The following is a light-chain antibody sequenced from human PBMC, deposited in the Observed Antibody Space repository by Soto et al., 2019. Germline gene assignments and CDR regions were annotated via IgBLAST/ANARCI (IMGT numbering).Light chain of an antibody. CDR3: QSYDTSLTGFWI. CDR2: ANS. Sequence: QSVLTQSPSVSGAPGQRVTISCTGSSSNLGAGFDVHWYQQLPGTAPKLLIYANSRRPSGVPDRFSGSKSGTSASLAITGLQAEDEALYYCQSYDTSLTGFWIFGGGTKLTVL. J-gene: IGLJ2*01. V-gene: IGLV1-40*01. CDR1: SSNLGAGFD.